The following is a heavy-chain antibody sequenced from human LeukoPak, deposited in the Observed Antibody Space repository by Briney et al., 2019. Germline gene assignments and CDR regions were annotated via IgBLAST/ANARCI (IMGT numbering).Heavy chain of an antibody. V-gene: IGHV3-23*01. J-gene: IGHJ4*02. CDR1: GFTFSSYA. CDR3: AKDGGELGYCSSTSCLFYFDD. D-gene: IGHD2-2*01. CDR2: ISGSGGST. Sequence: GSLRLSCAASGFTFSSYAMSWVRQAPGKGLEWVSAISGSGGSTYCADSVKGRFTISRDNSKNTPYLQMNSLRAEDTAVYYCAKDGGELGYCSSTSCLFYFDDWGQGTLVTVSS.